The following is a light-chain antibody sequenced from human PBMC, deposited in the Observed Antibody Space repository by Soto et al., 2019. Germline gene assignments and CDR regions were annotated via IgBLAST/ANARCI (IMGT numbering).Light chain of an antibody. CDR2: AAS. V-gene: IGKV1-9*01. CDR3: QQRNSYPST. Sequence: DIQLTQSPSFLSASVGDRVTITCRASQGISSYLAWYQQKPGKAPNLLISAASTLQSGVPSRFSGSGSETEFTLTITSLQPEDSATYYCQQRNSYPSTFGQGTKVDIK. CDR1: QGISSY. J-gene: IGKJ2*01.